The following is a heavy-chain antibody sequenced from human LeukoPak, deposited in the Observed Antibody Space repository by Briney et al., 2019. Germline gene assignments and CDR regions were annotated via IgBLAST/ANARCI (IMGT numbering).Heavy chain of an antibody. V-gene: IGHV3-23*01. CDR3: AKWGDYDVLTGYYDSDY. CDR2: VSGRDTST. D-gene: IGHD3-9*01. J-gene: IGHJ4*02. Sequence: GGSLRLSCAASGFTFSNYAMSWVRQAPGKGLEWVSAVSGRDTSTYYTDSGKGRFTISRDNPKNTLYLQMNSLSAEDTAIYYCAKWGDYDVLTGYYDSDYWGQGTLVTVSS. CDR1: GFTFSNYA.